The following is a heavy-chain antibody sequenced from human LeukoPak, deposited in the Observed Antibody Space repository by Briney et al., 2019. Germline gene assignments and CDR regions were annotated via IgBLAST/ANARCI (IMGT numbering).Heavy chain of an antibody. CDR1: GYTFTSYD. CDR3: ARGRGSGWSLYYYGMDV. D-gene: IGHD6-19*01. V-gene: IGHV1-8*01. CDR2: MNPNSGNT. J-gene: IGHJ6*02. Sequence: GASVKVSCKASGYTFTSYDINWVRQATGQGLEWMGWMNPNSGNTGYAQKLQGRVTMTRNTSISTAYMELSSLRSEDTAVYYCARGRGSGWSLYYYGMDVWGQGTTVTVSS.